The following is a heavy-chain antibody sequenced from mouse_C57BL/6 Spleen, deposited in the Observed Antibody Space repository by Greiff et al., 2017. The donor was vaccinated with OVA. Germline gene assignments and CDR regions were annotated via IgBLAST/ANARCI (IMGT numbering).Heavy chain of an antibody. Sequence: VQLQQSGAELVRPGASVTLSCKASGYTFTDYEMHWVQQTPVHGLEWIGAIDPETGGTAYNQKFKGKAILTAAKSTSTAYMELRSLTSEDSAVDYCTRSGYYSNYDYAMDYWGQGTSVTVSS. CDR3: TRSGYYSNYDYAMDY. CDR1: GYTFTDYE. CDR2: IDPETGGT. D-gene: IGHD2-5*01. V-gene: IGHV1-15*01. J-gene: IGHJ4*01.